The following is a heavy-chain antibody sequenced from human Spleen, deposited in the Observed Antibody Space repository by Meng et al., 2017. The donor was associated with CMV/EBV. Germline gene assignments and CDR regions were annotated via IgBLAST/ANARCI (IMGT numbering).Heavy chain of an antibody. CDR3: ARDHGIGDCSSTSCYGEDFDY. CDR2: INPSGGST. CDR1: YY. Sequence: YYMHWVRQAPGQGLEWMGIINPSGGSTSYAQKFQGRVTMTRDTSTSTVYMELSSLRSEDTAVYYCARDHGIGDCSSTSCYGEDFDYWGQGTLVTVSS. J-gene: IGHJ4*02. V-gene: IGHV1-46*01. D-gene: IGHD2-2*03.